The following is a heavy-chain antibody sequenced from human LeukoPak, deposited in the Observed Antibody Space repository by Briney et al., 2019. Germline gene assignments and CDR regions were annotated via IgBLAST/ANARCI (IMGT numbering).Heavy chain of an antibody. V-gene: IGHV3-9*01. D-gene: IGHD3-10*01. CDR3: AKGGDGSGTTLDY. J-gene: IGHJ4*02. CDR2: ISWNSGSI. CDR1: GFTFDDYA. Sequence: GGSLRLSCAASGFTFDDYAMHWVRQAPGKGLEWVSGISWNSGSIGYAYSVKGRFTISRDNAKNSLYLQMNSLRAEDTALYYCAKGGDGSGTTLDYWGQGTLVTVSS.